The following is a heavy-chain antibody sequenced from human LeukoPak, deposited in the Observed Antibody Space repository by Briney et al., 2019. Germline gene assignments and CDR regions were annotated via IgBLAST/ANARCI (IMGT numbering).Heavy chain of an antibody. CDR1: GYTFSNYG. CDR3: ARGWLQPYWYFDL. Sequence: ASAKVSCKASGYTFSNYGISWVRQAPGQGLEWMGWISPYNGSTDYAQKLQGRVTMTTDTSTTTGYMELRSLGSDDTAVYYCARGWLQPYWYFDLWGRGTVVTVSS. V-gene: IGHV1-18*01. CDR2: ISPYNGST. D-gene: IGHD5-24*01. J-gene: IGHJ2*01.